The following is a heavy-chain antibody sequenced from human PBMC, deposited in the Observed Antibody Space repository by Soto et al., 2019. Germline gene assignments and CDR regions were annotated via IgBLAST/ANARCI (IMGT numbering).Heavy chain of an antibody. CDR1: GYTFTDYF. CDR2: INPYSGGA. CDR3: ARLMHYSHSGGSSHSGFDM. J-gene: IGHJ3*02. D-gene: IGHD2-21*01. V-gene: IGHV1-2*02. Sequence: QVQLVQSGAEVKKPGASVKVSCEASGYTFTDYFIHWVRQAPGQGLEWIGWINPYSGGADLSQKFQGRVTMTRDTSISTAYMGVSSLRSDDTAVFYCARLMHYSHSGGSSHSGFDMWGQGTLVTVSS.